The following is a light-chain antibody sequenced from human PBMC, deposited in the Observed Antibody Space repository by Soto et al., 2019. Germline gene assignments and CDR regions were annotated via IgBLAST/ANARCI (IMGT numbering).Light chain of an antibody. CDR3: QHYGSSPPIT. CDR1: QTVSSNH. J-gene: IGKJ5*01. CDR2: GAS. Sequence: EVVLTQSPGTLSLSPGERATLSCRASQTVSSNHLIWYQQKPGQAPTLLIYGASSRATGIPDRFSGSASGTDVTLTISKLEPEDVAVYYCQHYGSSPPITFGQGTRLEIK. V-gene: IGKV3-20*01.